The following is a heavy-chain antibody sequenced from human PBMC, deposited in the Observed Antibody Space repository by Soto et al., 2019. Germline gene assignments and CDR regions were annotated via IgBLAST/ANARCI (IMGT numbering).Heavy chain of an antibody. D-gene: IGHD2-15*01. V-gene: IGHV3-30-3*01. J-gene: IGHJ6*02. Sequence: QVQLVESGGGVVQPGRSLRLSCAASGFTFSSYAMHWVRQAPGKGLEWVAVISYDGSNKYYADSVKGRFTISRDNSKNTRYLQMNSLRAEDTAVYDCARGYCSGGSCPYYYYGMDVWGQGTTVTVSS. CDR3: ARGYCSGGSCPYYYYGMDV. CDR2: ISYDGSNK. CDR1: GFTFSSYA.